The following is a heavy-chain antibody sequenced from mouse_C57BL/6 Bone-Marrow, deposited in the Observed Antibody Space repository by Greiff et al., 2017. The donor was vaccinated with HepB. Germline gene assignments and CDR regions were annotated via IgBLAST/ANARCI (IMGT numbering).Heavy chain of an antibody. Sequence: QVQLQQPGAELVKPGASVKMSCKASGYTFTSYWITWVKQRPGQGREWIGDIYPGSGSTNYNEKFKSKATLTVDTSSSTAYMQLSSLTSEDSAVYYCARVYSNYVHWYFDVWGTGTTVTVSS. CDR1: GYTFTSYW. CDR3: ARVYSNYVHWYFDV. V-gene: IGHV1-55*01. J-gene: IGHJ1*03. CDR2: IYPGSGST. D-gene: IGHD2-5*01.